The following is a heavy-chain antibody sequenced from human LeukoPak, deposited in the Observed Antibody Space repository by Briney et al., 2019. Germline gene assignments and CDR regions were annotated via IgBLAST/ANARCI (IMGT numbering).Heavy chain of an antibody. Sequence: PSETLSLTCTVSGGSIRGYFWTWIRQPPGKGLEWIGYIYYSGSTNHNPSLKSRVTIAVDTSKNQFSLRLNSVTAADTAVYYCAMAYSSSWYYFDYWGQGTLVTVSS. CDR2: IYYSGST. D-gene: IGHD6-13*01. CDR3: AMAYSSSWYYFDY. V-gene: IGHV4-59*01. J-gene: IGHJ4*02. CDR1: GGSIRGYF.